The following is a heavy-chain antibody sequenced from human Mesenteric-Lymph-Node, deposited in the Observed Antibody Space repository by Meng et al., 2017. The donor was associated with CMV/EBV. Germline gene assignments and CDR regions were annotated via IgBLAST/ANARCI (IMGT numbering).Heavy chain of an antibody. J-gene: IGHJ4*02. Sequence: LRLSCPASGFTFSTYSMNWVRQAPGKGLEWLSSISPSSTYISYADSVRGRFTISRDNSKNALFLQMNSLTAEDAAVYYCARDSPHFDWGQGTLVTAPQ. D-gene: IGHD1-14*01. CDR3: ARDSPHFD. CDR1: GFTFSTYS. V-gene: IGHV3-21*01. CDR2: ISPSSTYI.